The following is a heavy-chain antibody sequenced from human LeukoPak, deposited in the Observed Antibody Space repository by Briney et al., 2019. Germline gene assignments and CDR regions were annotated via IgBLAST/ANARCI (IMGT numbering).Heavy chain of an antibody. CDR3: AKTAAPFTLGYFDY. J-gene: IGHJ4*02. V-gene: IGHV3-21*04. D-gene: IGHD6-25*01. Sequence: GGSLRLSCAASGFTFSSYSMNWVRQAPGKGLEWVSSISSSSSYIYYADSVKGRFTISRDNAKNSLYLQMNSLRAEDTAVYYCAKTAAPFTLGYFDYWGQGTLVTVSS. CDR2: ISSSSSYI. CDR1: GFTFSSYS.